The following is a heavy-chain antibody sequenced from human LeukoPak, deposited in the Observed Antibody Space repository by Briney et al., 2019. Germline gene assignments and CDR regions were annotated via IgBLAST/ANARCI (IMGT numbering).Heavy chain of an antibody. CDR1: GGTFSSYA. CDR3: GRDRIAVAGPYDY. D-gene: IGHD6-19*01. Sequence: SVKVSCKASGGTFSSYAISWVRQAPGQGLEWMGGIIPIFGTANYAQKFQGRVTITADESTSTAYMELSSLRSEDTAVYYCGRDRIAVAGPYDYWGQGTLVTVSS. CDR2: IIPIFGTA. J-gene: IGHJ4*02. V-gene: IGHV1-69*13.